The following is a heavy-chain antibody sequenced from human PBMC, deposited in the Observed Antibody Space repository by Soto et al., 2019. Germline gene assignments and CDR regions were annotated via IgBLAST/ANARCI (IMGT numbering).Heavy chain of an antibody. J-gene: IGHJ4*02. Sequence: VQLVESGGGGVQPGRSLRLSCAASGFTFSDYAMHWVRQAPGKGLEWVAVVSHDGRNTHYADSVKGRFTSSRDSYKNTVSLEMTSLRAEDTAVYYCAKGGRQWLVTSDFNYWGQGALVTVSS. CDR2: VSHDGRNT. CDR1: GFTFSDYA. V-gene: IGHV3-30*18. D-gene: IGHD6-19*01. CDR3: AKGGRQWLVTSDFNY.